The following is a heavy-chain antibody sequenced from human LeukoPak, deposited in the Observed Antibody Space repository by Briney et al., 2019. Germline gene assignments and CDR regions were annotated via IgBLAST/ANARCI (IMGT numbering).Heavy chain of an antibody. CDR2: ISWNGGST. V-gene: IGHV3-20*04. D-gene: IGHD2-2*02. Sequence: PGGSLRLSCAASGFTFDDYGTSWVRQAPGKGLEWVAGISWNGGSTGYADSVKGRFTISRDNANNSLYLQMNSLRAEDTALYYCARDPPLKCSSTSCYTGFDYWGQGTLVTVSS. CDR3: ARDPPLKCSSTSCYTGFDY. J-gene: IGHJ4*02. CDR1: GFTFDDYG.